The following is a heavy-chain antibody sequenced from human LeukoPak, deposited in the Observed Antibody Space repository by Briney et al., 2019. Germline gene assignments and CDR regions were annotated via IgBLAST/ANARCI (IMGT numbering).Heavy chain of an antibody. CDR2: IYYSGST. J-gene: IGHJ6*02. D-gene: IGHD1-1*01. V-gene: IGHV4-59*08. Sequence: SETLSLTCTVSGGSISSYYWSWVRQPPGKGLEWVGYIYYSGSTNYNPYLKSRVTISVDKSKNKFSLQLSSVTAADTAVYYCARLERSSREYYYYYYAMYVWGQGTTVTVSS. CDR3: ARLERSSREYYYYYYAMYV. CDR1: GGSISSYY.